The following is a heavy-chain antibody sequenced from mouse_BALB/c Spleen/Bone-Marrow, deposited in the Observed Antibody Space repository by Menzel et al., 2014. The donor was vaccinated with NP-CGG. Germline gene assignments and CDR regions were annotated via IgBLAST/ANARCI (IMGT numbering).Heavy chain of an antibody. CDR3: AKNQEAFDY. CDR1: GFTFSNYG. D-gene: IGHD3-2*02. J-gene: IGHJ2*01. Sequence: EVKLMESGGGLVQPEGSLKLSCAASGFTFSNYGMSWVRQTPDKRLELVATINSNGGITYYPDSVKGRFTISRDNAKNTLYLQMSSLKSEDTAMYYCAKNQEAFDYWGQGTTLTVSS. CDR2: INSNGGIT. V-gene: IGHV5-6-3*01.